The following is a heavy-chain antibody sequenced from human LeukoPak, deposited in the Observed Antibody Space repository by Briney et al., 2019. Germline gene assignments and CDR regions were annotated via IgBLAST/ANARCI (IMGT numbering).Heavy chain of an antibody. Sequence: KASETLSLTYNVSGGSISSSSYYWGWIRQPPGKGLEWIGSIYYSGSTYYNPSLKSRVTISVDTSKNQFSLKLSSVTAADTAVYYYATVKLALQFRTGLNVFDIWGQGTMVTVSS. CDR1: GGSISSSSYY. J-gene: IGHJ3*02. CDR3: ATVKLALQFRTGLNVFDI. D-gene: IGHD3-3*01. CDR2: IYYSGST. V-gene: IGHV4-39*01.